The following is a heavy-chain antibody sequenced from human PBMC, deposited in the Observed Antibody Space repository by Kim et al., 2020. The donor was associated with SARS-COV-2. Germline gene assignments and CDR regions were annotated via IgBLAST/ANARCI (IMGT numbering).Heavy chain of an antibody. CDR2: NHYSGSN. J-gene: IGHJ6*01. D-gene: IGHD2-2*01. V-gene: IGHV4-31*03. CDR3: ARDAGGVEVQAGM. CDR1: GGSISSGGYY. Sequence: SETLSLTCTVSGGSISSGGYYWSWLRPPPGKGLERIGYNHYSGSNYYNPLHKRRAIILVDSNKNQSFMKMSFAAAATTAVYYCARDAGGVEVQAGM.